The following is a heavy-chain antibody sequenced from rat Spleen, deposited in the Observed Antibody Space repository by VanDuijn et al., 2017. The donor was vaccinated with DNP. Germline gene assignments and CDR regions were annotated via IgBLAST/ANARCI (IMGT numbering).Heavy chain of an antibody. CDR2: LSYNGGTP. J-gene: IGHJ4*01. CDR1: GFTFSDYY. CDR3: ARHRTIMPYYYAMDA. V-gene: IGHV5-29*01. Sequence: EVLLVESDGGLVQPGRSLKLSCAVSGFTFSDYYMAWVRQAPAKGLEWVATLSYNGGTPYYRDSVKGRFTIYRDNAKNTQYLQMDSLRSEDTATYYCARHRTIMPYYYAMDAWGQGASVTVSS. D-gene: IGHD1-12*01.